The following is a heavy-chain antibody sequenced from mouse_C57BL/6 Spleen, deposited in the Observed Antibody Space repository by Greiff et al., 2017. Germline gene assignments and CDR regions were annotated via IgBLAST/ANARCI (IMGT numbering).Heavy chain of an antibody. CDR1: GYTFTSYW. CDR3: ARGDGYFLYYFDY. V-gene: IGHV1-55*01. J-gene: IGHJ2*01. Sequence: QVQLQQPGAELVKPGASVKMSCKASGYTFTSYWITWVKQRPGQGLEWIGDIYPGSGSTNYNEKFKSKATLTVDTSSSTADMQLSSLTSEDSAVYYCARGDGYFLYYFDYWGQGTTLTVSS. CDR2: IYPGSGST. D-gene: IGHD2-3*01.